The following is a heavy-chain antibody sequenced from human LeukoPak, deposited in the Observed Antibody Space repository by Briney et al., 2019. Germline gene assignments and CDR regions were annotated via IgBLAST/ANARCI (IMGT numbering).Heavy chain of an antibody. D-gene: IGHD2-2*01. CDR3: ASPHCSSTSCYVLGFGY. V-gene: IGHV1-46*03. Sequence: ASVKVSCKASGYTFTSYYMHWVRQAPGQGLEWMGIINPSGGSTSYAQKFQGRVTMTRDTSTSTVYMELSSLRSEDTAVYYCASPHCSSTSCYVLGFGYWGQGTLVTVSS. CDR2: INPSGGST. J-gene: IGHJ4*02. CDR1: GYTFTSYY.